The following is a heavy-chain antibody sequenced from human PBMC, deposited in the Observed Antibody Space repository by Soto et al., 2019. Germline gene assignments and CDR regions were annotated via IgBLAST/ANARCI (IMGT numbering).Heavy chain of an antibody. D-gene: IGHD3-3*01. CDR1: GGTFSSYT. CDR2: IIPILGIA. CDR3: ARSFTIFGVIDY. J-gene: IGHJ4*02. Sequence: QVQLVQSGAEVKKPGSSVKVSCKASGGTFSSYTISWVRQAPGQGLEWMGRIIPILGIANYAQKFQGRVTITADKSTSTVYMELSSLRSEDTAVYYCARSFTIFGVIDYWGQGTLVTVSS. V-gene: IGHV1-69*02.